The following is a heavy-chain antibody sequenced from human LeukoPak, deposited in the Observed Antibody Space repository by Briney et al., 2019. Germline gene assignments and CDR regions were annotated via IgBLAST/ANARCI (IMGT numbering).Heavy chain of an antibody. J-gene: IGHJ6*03. CDR3: ASTILGYCSSTSCSSPYYYYYMDV. V-gene: IGHV1-69*13. D-gene: IGHD2-2*01. CDR2: IIPIFGTA. Sequence: EASVKVSCKASGYTFTSYAMNWVRQAPGQGLEWMGGIIPIFGTANYAQKFQGRVTITADESTSTAYMELSSLRSEDTAVYYCASTILGYCSSTSCSSPYYYYYMDVWGKGTTVTVSS. CDR1: GYTFTSYA.